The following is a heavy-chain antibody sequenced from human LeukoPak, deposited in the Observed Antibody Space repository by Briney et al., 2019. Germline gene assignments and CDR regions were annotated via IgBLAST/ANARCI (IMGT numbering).Heavy chain of an antibody. J-gene: IGHJ4*02. D-gene: IGHD6-6*01. Sequence: SETLSLTCIVSGGSISPYYWSWIRQPPGKGLEWIGYIYYSGSTNYNPPLKSRVTISVDTSKNQFSLKLTSVTAADTAVYYCARVLFSSIAVRPDYFDYWGQGTLVTVSS. V-gene: IGHV4-59*01. CDR1: GGSISPYY. CDR3: ARVLFSSIAVRPDYFDY. CDR2: IYYSGST.